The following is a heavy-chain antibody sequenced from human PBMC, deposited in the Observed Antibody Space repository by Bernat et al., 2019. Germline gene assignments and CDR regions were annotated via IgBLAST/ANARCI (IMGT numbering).Heavy chain of an antibody. CDR1: GFSLSNARMG. J-gene: IGHJ4*02. D-gene: IGHD6-13*01. V-gene: IGHV2-26*01. CDR2: IFSNDEK. CDR3: ARMFRPFYSSSWYYFDY. Sequence: QITLKESGPTLVKPTQTLTLTCTFSGFSLSNARMGVSWIRQPPGKALEWLAHIFSNDEKSYSTSLKSRLTISKDTSKSQVVLTMTNMDPVDTATYYCARMFRPFYSSSWYYFDYWGQGTLVTVSS.